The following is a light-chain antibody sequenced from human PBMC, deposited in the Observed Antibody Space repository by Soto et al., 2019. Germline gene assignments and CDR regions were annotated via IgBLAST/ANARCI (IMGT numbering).Light chain of an antibody. J-gene: IGKJ1*01. CDR1: QSIGNY. V-gene: IGKV1-39*01. Sequence: DLQMTQSPSSLSASVGDRVTITCRASQSIGNYLSWYQQTPGKAPKLLIHAASNLQSGVPSRFSGSGSGTDFTLTVAFLQPEDFATYYCQQSHTFPRTFGQGTKVE. CDR3: QQSHTFPRT. CDR2: AAS.